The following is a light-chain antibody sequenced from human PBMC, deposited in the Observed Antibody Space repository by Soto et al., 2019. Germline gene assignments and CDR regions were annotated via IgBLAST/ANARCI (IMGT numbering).Light chain of an antibody. CDR2: NAS. Sequence: EIVFTQSPATLSLSPGEIAILSCRASQSVSTFLAWFQQKPGQPPLLLIYNASNRTTGIPARFSGSGSGTDFTLTISSLEPEDFAVYYCQQRGDWPPITFGQGTRLEIK. V-gene: IGKV3-11*01. CDR1: QSVSTF. CDR3: QQRGDWPPIT. J-gene: IGKJ5*01.